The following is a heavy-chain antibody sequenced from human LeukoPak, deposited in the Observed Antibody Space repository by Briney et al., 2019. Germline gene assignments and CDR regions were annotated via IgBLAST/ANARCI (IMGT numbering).Heavy chain of an antibody. D-gene: IGHD6-19*01. J-gene: IGHJ5*02. CDR2: IYPGDSDT. CDR3: ARRAQWLVSSPFDP. Sequence: GESLKISCKGSGYSFTSYWIGWVRQMPGKGLGWMGIIYPGDSDTRYSPSFQGQVTISADKSISTAYLQWSSLKAPDTAMYYCARRAQWLVSSPFDPWGQGTLVTVSS. V-gene: IGHV5-51*01. CDR1: GYSFTSYW.